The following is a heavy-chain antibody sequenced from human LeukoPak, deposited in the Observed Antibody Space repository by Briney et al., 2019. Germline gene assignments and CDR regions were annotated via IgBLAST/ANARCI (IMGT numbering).Heavy chain of an antibody. D-gene: IGHD3-10*01. CDR1: GFPFSSYN. CDR3: ARSPPSPVQGVINGKFDY. J-gene: IGHJ4*02. Sequence: WGSLSLSCAASGFPFSSYNMNWVRQAPGKGLEWVSSISSSSNTIYYAASVRGGFIISGYHAMNSLHMQMNSLTADDTVVYYCARSPPSPVQGVINGKFDYCGQGTLVIVSS. V-gene: IGHV3-21*03. CDR2: ISSSSNTI.